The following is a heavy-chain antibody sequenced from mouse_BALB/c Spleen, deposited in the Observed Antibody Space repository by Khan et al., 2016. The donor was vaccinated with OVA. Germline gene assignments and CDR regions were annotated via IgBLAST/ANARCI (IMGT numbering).Heavy chain of an antibody. D-gene: IGHD1-2*01. V-gene: IGHV3-2*02. CDR1: GYSITSDYG. CDR2: ISYSGST. J-gene: IGHJ2*01. Sequence: EVELVESGPGLVKPSQSLSLTCTVTGYSITSDYGWNWIRQFPGNKLEWMVYISYSGSTNYNPSLKSRISITRNTSKNQFFLQLNSVTTEDTATYYCDRTARIKYWGQGTTLTVSS. CDR3: DRTARIKY.